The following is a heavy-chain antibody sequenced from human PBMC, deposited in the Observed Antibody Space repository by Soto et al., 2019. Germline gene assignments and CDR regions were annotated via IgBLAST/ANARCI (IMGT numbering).Heavy chain of an antibody. D-gene: IGHD3-3*01. J-gene: IGHJ4*02. CDR2: IECKTDGGTT. CDR1: GSSFKNAW. V-gene: IGHV3-15*04. Sequence: GSLRLSCTASGSSFKNAWVSWVRQAPGKGLEWIGRIECKTDGGTTDYAAPVKGRFTISSDDSKNTLYLQMNSLRIEDTAVYYCTTSFDFWSDYYLFDHWGQGALVTVSS. CDR3: TTSFDFWSDYYLFDH.